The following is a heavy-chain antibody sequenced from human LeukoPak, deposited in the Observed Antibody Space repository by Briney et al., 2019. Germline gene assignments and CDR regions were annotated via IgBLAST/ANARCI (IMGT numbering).Heavy chain of an antibody. D-gene: IGHD2-15*01. CDR3: AKSRGYYPDAFDI. CDR2: IGYDGIHK. CDR1: GFTFSSYP. V-gene: IGHV3-30-3*01. J-gene: IGHJ3*02. Sequence: GGSLRLSCAVSGFTFSSYPMHWVRQAPGKGLEWVAVIGYDGIHKYYGDSVRGRFSISRDDSKNTLYLQMDGLRGEDTAVYYCAKSRGYYPDAFDIWGQGTMVTVSS.